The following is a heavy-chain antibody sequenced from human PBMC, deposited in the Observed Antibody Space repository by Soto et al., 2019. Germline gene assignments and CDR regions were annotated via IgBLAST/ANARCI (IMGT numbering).Heavy chain of an antibody. CDR2: MNPNSGNT. CDR3: ARGRSRYCISTSCWVLGYYYGMDV. D-gene: IGHD2-2*01. J-gene: IGHJ6*02. Sequence: QVQLVQSGAEVKKPGASVKVSCKASGYTFTSYDINWVRQATGQGLEWMGWMNPNSGNTGYAQKFQGGVTMTRNTSISTAYMELSSLRSEDTAVYYCARGRSRYCISTSCWVLGYYYGMDVWGQGTTVTVSS. V-gene: IGHV1-8*01. CDR1: GYTFTSYD.